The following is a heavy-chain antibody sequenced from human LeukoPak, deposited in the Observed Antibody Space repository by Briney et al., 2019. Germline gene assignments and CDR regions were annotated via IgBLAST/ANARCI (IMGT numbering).Heavy chain of an antibody. CDR2: IYYSGST. CDR1: GGSISSSSYY. V-gene: IGHV4-39*01. D-gene: IGHD3-22*01. CDR3: ARHNSGSIVVVTGWCDP. J-gene: IGHJ5*02. Sequence: SETLSLTCTVSGGSISSSSYYWGWIRQPPGKGLEWIGSIYYSGSTYYNPSLKSRVTISVDTSKNQFSLKLSSVTAADTAVYYCARHNSGSIVVVTGWCDPWGQGTLVTVSS.